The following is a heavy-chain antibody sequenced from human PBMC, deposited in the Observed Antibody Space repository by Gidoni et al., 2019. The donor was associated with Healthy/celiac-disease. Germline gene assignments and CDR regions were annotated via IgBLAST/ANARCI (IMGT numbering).Heavy chain of an antibody. CDR3: ARGPLAAAGAFDI. Sequence: EVQLVESGGGLVQPGGSLRLSCAASGFTVGSNYMSGVRQAPGKGLEWVSVIYSGGSTYHADSVKGRFTISRDNSKNTLYLQMNSRRAEDTAVYYCARGPLAAAGAFDIWGQGTMVTVSS. J-gene: IGHJ3*02. D-gene: IGHD6-13*01. V-gene: IGHV3-66*01. CDR2: IYSGGST. CDR1: GFTVGSNY.